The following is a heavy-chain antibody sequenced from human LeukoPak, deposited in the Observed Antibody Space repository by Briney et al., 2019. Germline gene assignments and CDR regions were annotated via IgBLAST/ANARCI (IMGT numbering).Heavy chain of an antibody. CDR2: IIPILGIA. D-gene: IGHD6-19*01. V-gene: IGHV1-69*04. J-gene: IGHJ3*02. CDR1: GGTFSSYA. CDR3: ARLKAVGNAFDI. Sequence: ASVKVSCKASGGTFSSYAISWVRPAPGQGLEWMGRIIPILGIANYAQKFQGRVTITADKSTSTAYMELSSLRSEDTAVYYCARLKAVGNAFDIWGQGTMVTVSS.